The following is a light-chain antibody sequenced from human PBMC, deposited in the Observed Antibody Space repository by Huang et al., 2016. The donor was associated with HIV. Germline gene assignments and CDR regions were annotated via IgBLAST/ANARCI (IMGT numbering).Light chain of an antibody. Sequence: EMVMTQSPATLSVSPGERATLSCRASQSVSSNLAWYQQKPGQAPRLLIYGASTRATGSPARCSGSGSGTEFNLTISSLQSEDFAVYYCEQYDNWPLTFGGGTKVEIK. CDR2: GAS. CDR1: QSVSSN. CDR3: EQYDNWPLT. V-gene: IGKV3-15*01. J-gene: IGKJ4*01.